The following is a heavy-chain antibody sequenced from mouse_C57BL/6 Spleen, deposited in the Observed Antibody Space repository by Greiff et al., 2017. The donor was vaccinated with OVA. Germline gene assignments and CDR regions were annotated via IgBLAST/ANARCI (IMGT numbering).Heavy chain of an antibody. CDR3: ATYGTVVAYYAMDY. J-gene: IGHJ4*01. CDR1: GFTFSDYG. CDR2: ISSGSSTI. D-gene: IGHD1-1*01. V-gene: IGHV5-17*01. Sequence: DVQLVESGGGLVKPGGSLKLSCAASGFTFSDYGMHWVRQAPEKGLEWVAYISSGSSTIYYADTVKGRFTISRDNAKNTLFLQMTSLRSEDTAMYYCATYGTVVAYYAMDYWGQGTSVTVSS.